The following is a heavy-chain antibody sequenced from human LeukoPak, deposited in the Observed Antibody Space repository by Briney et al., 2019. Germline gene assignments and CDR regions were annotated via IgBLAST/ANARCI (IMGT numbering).Heavy chain of an antibody. CDR3: AKDRKDTIFGVVIVPNWFDP. CDR2: ISSSGSTI. CDR1: GFTFSSYE. D-gene: IGHD3-3*01. J-gene: IGHJ5*02. V-gene: IGHV3-48*03. Sequence: HAGGSLRLSCAASGFTFSSYEMNWVRQAPGKGPEWVSYISSSGSTIYYADSVKGRFTISRDNSKNTLYLQMNSLRAEDTAVYYCAKDRKDTIFGVVIVPNWFDPWGQETLVTVSS.